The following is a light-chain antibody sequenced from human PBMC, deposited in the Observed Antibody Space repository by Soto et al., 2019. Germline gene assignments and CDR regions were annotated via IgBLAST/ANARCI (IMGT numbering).Light chain of an antibody. CDR1: QSISSW. CDR3: QQYNSYLT. Sequence: DIQMTQSPSTLSASVGDRVTITCRASQSISSWLAWYQQKPGKAPKLLIYDASSLESGVPSRFSGSGSGTEFTLTISSLQHDDFATYYCQQYNSYLTLGGGTKVQLK. CDR2: DAS. J-gene: IGKJ4*01. V-gene: IGKV1-5*01.